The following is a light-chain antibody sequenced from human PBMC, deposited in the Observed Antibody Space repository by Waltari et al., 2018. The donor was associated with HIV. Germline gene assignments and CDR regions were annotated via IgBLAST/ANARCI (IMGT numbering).Light chain of an antibody. CDR2: EHN. J-gene: IGLJ2*01. Sequence: FMLTQPHSVSESPGKPVTLSCTRNSGGLASNYVQWYQQRPGSAPTTVIYEHNQRPSGVSDRFSGSIDTSSNSASLTISGLKTEDEADYYCQSYDNNNVIFGGGTKLTVL. CDR1: SGGLASNY. V-gene: IGLV6-57*03. CDR3: QSYDNNNVI.